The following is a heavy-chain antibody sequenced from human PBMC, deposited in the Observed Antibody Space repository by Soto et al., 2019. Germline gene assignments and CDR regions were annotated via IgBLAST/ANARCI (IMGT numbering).Heavy chain of an antibody. CDR2: ISSNGGST. CDR1: GFTFSSYA. V-gene: IGHV3-64D*08. CDR3: VKDRVAAAGTFDY. Sequence: GGSLRLSCSASGFTFSSYAMHWVRQAPGKGLEYVSAISSNGGSTYYADSVKGRFTISRDNSKNTLYLQMSSLRAEDTAVYYCVKDRVAAAGTFDYWGQGTLVTVSS. J-gene: IGHJ4*02. D-gene: IGHD6-13*01.